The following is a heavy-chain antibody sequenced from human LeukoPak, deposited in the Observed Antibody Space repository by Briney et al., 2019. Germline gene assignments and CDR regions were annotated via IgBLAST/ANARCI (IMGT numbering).Heavy chain of an antibody. CDR1: GGSIRTNY. Sequence: SETLSLTCTVSGGSIRTNYWSWIRQPAGKGLEWIGRIYISGSTDYNPSLRSRVTMSVDTSKNQFSLKLNSVTAADTAVYYCARGAPRWDGFDIWGQGTMVTVSS. CDR2: IYISGST. CDR3: ARGAPRWDGFDI. D-gene: IGHD2-15*01. J-gene: IGHJ3*02. V-gene: IGHV4-4*07.